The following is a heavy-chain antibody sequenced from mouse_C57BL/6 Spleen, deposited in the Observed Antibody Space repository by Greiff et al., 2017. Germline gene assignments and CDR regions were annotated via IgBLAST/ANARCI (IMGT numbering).Heavy chain of an antibody. J-gene: IGHJ4*01. V-gene: IGHV1-47*01. CDR3: ARGDYGGSYAMDY. D-gene: IGHD2-4*01. CDR1: GYTFTTYP. CDR2: FHPYNDDT. Sequence: VQLQQSGAELVKPGASVKMSCKASGYTFTTYPIEWMKQNPGKSLEWIGNFHPYNDDTKYNEKFKGKATLTVEKSSSTVYLELSRLTSYDSAVYYGARGDYGGSYAMDYWGQGTSVTVSS.